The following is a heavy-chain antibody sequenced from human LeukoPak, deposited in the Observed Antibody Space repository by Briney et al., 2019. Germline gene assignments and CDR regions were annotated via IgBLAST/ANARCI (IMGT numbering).Heavy chain of an antibody. CDR3: ARVPLVVVAATNWFDP. V-gene: IGHV1-24*01. J-gene: IGHJ5*02. Sequence: ASVKVSCKVSGYTLTELSMHWVRQAPGKGLEWMGGFDPEDGETIYAQKLQGRVTMTTDTSTSTAYMELRSLRSDDTAVYYCARVPLVVVAATNWFDPWGQGTLVTVSS. CDR2: FDPEDGET. CDR1: GYTLTELS. D-gene: IGHD2-15*01.